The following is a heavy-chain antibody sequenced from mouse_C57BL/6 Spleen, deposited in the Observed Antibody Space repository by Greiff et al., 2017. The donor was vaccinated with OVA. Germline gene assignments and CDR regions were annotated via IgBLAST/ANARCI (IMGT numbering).Heavy chain of an antibody. CDR1: GYTFTDYE. V-gene: IGHV1-15*01. J-gene: IGHJ4*01. Sequence: QLQQSGAELVRPGASVTLSCKASGYTFTDYEMHWVKQTPVHGLEWIGAIDPETGGTAYNQKFKGKAILTADKSSSTAYMELRSLTSEDSAVYYCTRTITTGAMDYWGQGTSVTVSS. CDR3: TRTITTGAMDY. D-gene: IGHD2-4*01. CDR2: IDPETGGT.